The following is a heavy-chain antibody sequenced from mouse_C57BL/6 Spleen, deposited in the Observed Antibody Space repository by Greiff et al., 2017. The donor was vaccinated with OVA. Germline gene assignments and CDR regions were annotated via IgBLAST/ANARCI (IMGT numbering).Heavy chain of an antibody. V-gene: IGHV2-3*01. CDR3: AKSVYSNYPYAMDY. CDR1: GFSLTSYG. D-gene: IGHD2-5*01. Sequence: QVQLKESGPGLVAPSQSLSITCTVSGFSLTSYGVSWVRQPPGKGLEWLGVIWGDGSTNYHSALISRLSISKDNSKSQVFLKLNRLKTDDTDTYYCAKSVYSNYPYAMDYWGQGTSVTVSS. J-gene: IGHJ4*01. CDR2: IWGDGST.